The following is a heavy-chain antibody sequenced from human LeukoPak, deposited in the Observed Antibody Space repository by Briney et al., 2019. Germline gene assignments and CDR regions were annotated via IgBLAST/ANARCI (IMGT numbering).Heavy chain of an antibody. J-gene: IGHJ5*02. CDR1: GGSISSYY. CDR2: IYYSGST. V-gene: IGHV4-59*01. Sequence: SETLSLTCTVSGGSISSYYWSWIRQPPGKGLEWIGYIYYSGSTNYNPSLKSRVTILVDTSKNQFSLKLSSVTAADTAVYYCARDAAGTWDNWFDPWGQGTLVTVSS. CDR3: ARDAAGTWDNWFDP. D-gene: IGHD6-13*01.